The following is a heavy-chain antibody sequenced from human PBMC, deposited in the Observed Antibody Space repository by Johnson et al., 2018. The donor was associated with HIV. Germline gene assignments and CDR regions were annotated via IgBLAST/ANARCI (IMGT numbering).Heavy chain of an antibody. CDR2: ISYNGDNE. J-gene: IGHJ3*02. CDR1: GLSFSNFG. V-gene: IGHV3-30*18. CDR3: AKDHPVVAERTGAFDI. Sequence: QVQLVESGGGVVQPGRSLRLSCAASGLSFSNFGMHWVRQTPGMGLEWVAVISYNGDNEHYADSVKGRFTISRDNSKNTLYLQMNSLRAEDTAVYYCAKDHPVVAERTGAFDIWGQGTLVTLSS. D-gene: IGHD2-15*01.